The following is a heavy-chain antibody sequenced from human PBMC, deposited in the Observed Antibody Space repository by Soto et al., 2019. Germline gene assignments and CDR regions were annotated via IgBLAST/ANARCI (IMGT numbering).Heavy chain of an antibody. Sequence: ASVKVSCKASGYTFTSYGISWVRQAPGQGLEWMGWISAYNGNTNYAQKLQGRVTMTTDTSTSAAYMELRSLRSDDTAVYYCARAGELVVVAAADYWGQGTLVTVSS. J-gene: IGHJ4*02. V-gene: IGHV1-18*04. CDR1: GYTFTSYG. CDR2: ISAYNGNT. CDR3: ARAGELVVVAAADY. D-gene: IGHD2-15*01.